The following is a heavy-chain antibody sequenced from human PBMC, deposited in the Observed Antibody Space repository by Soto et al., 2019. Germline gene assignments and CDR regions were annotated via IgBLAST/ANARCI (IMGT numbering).Heavy chain of an antibody. J-gene: IGHJ4*02. CDR3: ARDGRNGGYFDY. D-gene: IGHD2-8*01. V-gene: IGHV1-3*01. Sequence: ASVKVSCKASGSTFTSYAMHWVRQAPGQRLEWMGWINADNGNTKYSQKFQGRVTMTRDTSTSTAYMELRSLRSDDTAVYYCARDGRNGGYFDYWGQGTVVTVSS. CDR2: INADNGNT. CDR1: GSTFTSYA.